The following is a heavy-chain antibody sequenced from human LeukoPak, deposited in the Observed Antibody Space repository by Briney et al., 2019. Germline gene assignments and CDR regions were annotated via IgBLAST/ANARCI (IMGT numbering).Heavy chain of an antibody. CDR2: ISYDGSNK. V-gene: IGHV3-30-3*01. Sequence: GGSLRLSCAASGFTFSSYAMHWVRQAPGKGLEWVAVISYDGSNKYYADSVKGRFTISRDNSKNTLYLQMNSLRAEDTAVYYCAKDSPRGIVVVPAAIGSAFDIWGQGTMVTVSS. J-gene: IGHJ3*02. CDR3: AKDSPRGIVVVPAAIGSAFDI. D-gene: IGHD2-2*02. CDR1: GFTFSSYA.